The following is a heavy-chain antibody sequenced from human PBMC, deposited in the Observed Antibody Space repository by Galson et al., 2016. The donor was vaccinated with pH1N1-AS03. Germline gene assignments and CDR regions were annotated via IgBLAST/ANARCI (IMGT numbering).Heavy chain of an antibody. D-gene: IGHD2-2*01. Sequence: LRLSCAASGFTFSIYAVSWVRQAPGKGLEWVSTISGSGTGTYYADSVRGRFTISRDNSENTLHLQMNSLRAEDTAVYYCAKRGGLPSEGMTYFDSWGQGTLVPVSS. V-gene: IGHV3-23*01. CDR1: GFTFSIYA. CDR2: ISGSGTGT. J-gene: IGHJ4*02. CDR3: AKRGGLPSEGMTYFDS.